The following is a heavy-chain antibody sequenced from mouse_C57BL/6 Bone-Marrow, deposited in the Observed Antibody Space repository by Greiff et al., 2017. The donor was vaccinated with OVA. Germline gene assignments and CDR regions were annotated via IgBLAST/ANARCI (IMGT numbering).Heavy chain of an antibody. J-gene: IGHJ4*01. CDR3: ARGDIWGGYYGYAMDY. CDR2: ISYSGST. D-gene: IGHD2-3*01. V-gene: IGHV3-8*01. CDR1: GYSITSDY. Sequence: EVKLMESGPGLAKPSQTLSLTCSVTGYSITSDYWNWIRKFPGNKLEYMGYISYSGSTYYNPSLKSRISITRDTSKNQYYLQLNSVTTEDTATYYCARGDIWGGYYGYAMDYWGQGTSVTVSS.